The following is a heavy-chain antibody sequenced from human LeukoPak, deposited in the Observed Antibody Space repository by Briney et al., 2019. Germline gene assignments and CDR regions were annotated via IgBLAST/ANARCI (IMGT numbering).Heavy chain of an antibody. Sequence: SQTLSLTCAVSGGSINSGGYSWSWIRQPPGKGLEWIGYIYHSGSNYYNPSLKSRVTISVDRSKNQFSLKLSSVTAADTAVYYCARGRGSGSYHGRLDYWGQGTLVTVSS. D-gene: IGHD1-26*01. CDR3: ARGRGSGSYHGRLDY. J-gene: IGHJ4*02. V-gene: IGHV4-30-2*01. CDR1: GGSINSGGYS. CDR2: IYHSGSN.